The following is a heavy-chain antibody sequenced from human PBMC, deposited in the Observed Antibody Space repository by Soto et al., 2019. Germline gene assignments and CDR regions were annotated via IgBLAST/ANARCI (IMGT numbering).Heavy chain of an antibody. D-gene: IGHD1-26*01. V-gene: IGHV5-51*01. J-gene: IGHJ6*02. CDR1: GYIFTGYW. Sequence: GESLKISCTGSGYIFTGYWSGWVRQMPGKCLEWMGIIYPGDSDTRYSPSFQGQVTISADKSISTAYLQWSSLKASDSATYYCARNGIVGETDPFYGMDVWGQGTTVTVSS. CDR3: ARNGIVGETDPFYGMDV. CDR2: IYPGDSDT.